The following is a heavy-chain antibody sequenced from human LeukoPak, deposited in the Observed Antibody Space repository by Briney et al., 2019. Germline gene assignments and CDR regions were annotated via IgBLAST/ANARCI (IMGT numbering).Heavy chain of an antibody. D-gene: IGHD5-12*01. CDR2: INQGGSVK. Sequence: PGGSLRLSCAASGFSFRDFWMTWVRQARGKGLEWVANINQGGSVKYYVDSVKGRFTISRDDAESSLYVQMNSLRDEDTAVYYCARFGYSGWNLEYWGQGTLVTVSS. V-gene: IGHV3-7*01. J-gene: IGHJ4*02. CDR1: GFSFRDFW. CDR3: ARFGYSGWNLEY.